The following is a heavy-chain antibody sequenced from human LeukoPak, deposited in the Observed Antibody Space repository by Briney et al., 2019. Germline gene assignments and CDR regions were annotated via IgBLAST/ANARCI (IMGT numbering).Heavy chain of an antibody. D-gene: IGHD5-12*01. CDR2: INEDGSEK. V-gene: IGHV3-7*03. J-gene: IGHJ5*02. CDR3: ARGGGRVDIVATTNWFDP. CDR1: AFTFSRYW. Sequence: PGGSLRLSCAASAFTFSRYWTTWVRQAPGKGLEWVANINEDGSEKYYLDSVRGRFTISRDNAKNSLYLQMDSLRSEDTAVYYCARGGGRVDIVATTNWFDPWGQGTLVTVSS.